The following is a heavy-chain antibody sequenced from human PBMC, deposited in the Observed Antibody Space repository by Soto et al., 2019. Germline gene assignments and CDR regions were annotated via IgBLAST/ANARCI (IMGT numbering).Heavy chain of an antibody. Sequence: DVQLVESGGGLVKPGGSLRLSCEASGFTFSVSAMNWVRQAPGKGLEWVSSINGGSTSVDYADSVKGRFTISRDNANNSLSLQLNNLRVEDTAVYYCARGGGSLNYWGQGTLVSVSS. CDR3: ARGGGSLNY. D-gene: IGHD2-15*01. J-gene: IGHJ4*02. CDR1: GFTFSVSA. CDR2: INGGSTSV. V-gene: IGHV3-21*02.